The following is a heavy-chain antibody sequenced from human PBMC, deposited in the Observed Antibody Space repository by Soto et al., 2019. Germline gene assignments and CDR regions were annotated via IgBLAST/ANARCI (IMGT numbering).Heavy chain of an antibody. CDR2: IYYSGST. Sequence: QVQLQESGPGLVKPSQTLSLTCTVSGGSISSGDYYWSWIRQPPGKGLEWIGYIYYSGSTYYNPSLKSRVTISVDTSKNQFSLKLSSVTAADTAVYYCARESRILTTVTTWPLSYANWFDPWGQGTLVTVSS. D-gene: IGHD4-4*01. V-gene: IGHV4-30-4*01. CDR3: ARESRILTTVTTWPLSYANWFDP. CDR1: GGSISSGDYY. J-gene: IGHJ5*02.